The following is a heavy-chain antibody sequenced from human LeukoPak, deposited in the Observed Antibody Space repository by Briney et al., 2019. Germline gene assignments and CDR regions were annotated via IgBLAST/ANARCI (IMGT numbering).Heavy chain of an antibody. J-gene: IGHJ4*02. CDR1: GFTFSTYE. D-gene: IGHD3-22*01. V-gene: IGHV3-48*03. Sequence: GGSLRLSCAASGFTFSTYEMNWVRQPPGKGLEWVSYISSSGSTIYYAESVKGRFTISRDNAKKPLYLQMNSLRAEDTAVYYCAGGHSSGYYPIDYWGQGTLVTVSS. CDR3: AGGHSSGYYPIDY. CDR2: ISSSGSTI.